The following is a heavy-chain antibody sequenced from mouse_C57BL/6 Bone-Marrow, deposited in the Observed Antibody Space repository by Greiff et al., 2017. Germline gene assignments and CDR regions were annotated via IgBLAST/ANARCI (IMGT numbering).Heavy chain of an antibody. CDR1: GFTFSSYA. CDR3: ARDGYYAMDY. J-gene: IGHJ4*01. V-gene: IGHV5-4*01. Sequence: EVKLVESGGGLVKPGGSRKLSCAASGFTFSSYAMSWVRQTPEKRLEWVATISDGGSYTDYPDNVKGRFPISRDNAKNNLYLQMSHLKSEDTAMYYCARDGYYAMDYWGQGTSVTVSS. CDR2: ISDGGSYT.